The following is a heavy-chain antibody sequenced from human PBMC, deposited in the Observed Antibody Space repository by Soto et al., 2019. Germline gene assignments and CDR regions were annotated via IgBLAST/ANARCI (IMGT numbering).Heavy chain of an antibody. V-gene: IGHV3-30-3*01. Sequence: QVHLVESGGGVVQPGRSLRLSCVASGFALSSQAMHWVRQAPGKGLEWVAVISSDGTNNYYADSVTGRFTISRDNSKNGLYLQMCCLRPDDKAMYYCARNGIAVVGLGGIDDWGQGTLVTVSS. CDR3: ARNGIAVVGLGGIDD. CDR1: GFALSSQA. J-gene: IGHJ4*02. D-gene: IGHD6-19*01. CDR2: ISSDGTNN.